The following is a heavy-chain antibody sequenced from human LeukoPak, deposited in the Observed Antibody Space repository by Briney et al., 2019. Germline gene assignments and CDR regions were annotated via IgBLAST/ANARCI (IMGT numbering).Heavy chain of an antibody. CDR2: ISGSGTDT. CDR3: AKGGGSSCYSPSDY. D-gene: IGHD2-15*01. J-gene: IGHJ4*02. Sequence: GGSLRLSCGGSGFTFSSYAMSWVRQAPGKGLEWVSAISGSGTDTFYANSVKGRFTISRDNPKNTLYLQMNSLRAEDTAIYYCAKGGGSSCYSPSDYWGQGTLVTVSS. CDR1: GFTFSSYA. V-gene: IGHV3-23*01.